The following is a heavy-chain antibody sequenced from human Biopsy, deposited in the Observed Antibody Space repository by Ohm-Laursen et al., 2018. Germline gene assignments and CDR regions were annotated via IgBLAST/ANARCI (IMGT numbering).Heavy chain of an antibody. Sequence: SETLSLTCTVSGVSINGGRYYWNWIRHHPGKGLEWIGNIFYSANTYYNPSLKGRVTISVDTSKNQFSLKLSSVTAADTAVYYCARVAGGYAYYYGMDVWGQGTTVIVSS. CDR1: GVSINGGRYY. CDR3: ARVAGGYAYYYGMDV. D-gene: IGHD5-12*01. J-gene: IGHJ6*02. CDR2: IFYSANT. V-gene: IGHV4-31*03.